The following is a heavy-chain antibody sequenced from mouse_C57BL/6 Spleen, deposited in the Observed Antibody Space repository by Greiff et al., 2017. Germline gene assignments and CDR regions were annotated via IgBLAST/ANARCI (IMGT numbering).Heavy chain of an antibody. Sequence: QVQLQQPGAELVKPGASVKMSCKASGYTFTSYWITWVKQRSGQGLEWIGDIYPGSGSTNYNEKFKSKATLTVDTSSSTASMQLSSLTSEDSAVYYCARREDGNYVYAMDYWGQGTSVTVSS. J-gene: IGHJ4*01. V-gene: IGHV1-55*01. D-gene: IGHD2-1*01. CDR1: GYTFTSYW. CDR3: ARREDGNYVYAMDY. CDR2: IYPGSGST.